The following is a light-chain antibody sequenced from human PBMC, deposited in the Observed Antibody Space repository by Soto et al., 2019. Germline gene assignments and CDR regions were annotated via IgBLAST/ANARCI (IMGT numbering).Light chain of an antibody. CDR2: DTS. CDR1: QSVSSSY. J-gene: IGKJ3*01. V-gene: IGKV3-20*01. CDR3: QHYGTSAL. Sequence: EIVLTQSPGTQSLSPGERATLSCRASQSVSSSYLAWYQQKPGQAPRLLIYDTSDRATGIPDRFSASGSGTDFTLTISRLEPEDFAVYYCQHYGTSALFGPGTKVDIK.